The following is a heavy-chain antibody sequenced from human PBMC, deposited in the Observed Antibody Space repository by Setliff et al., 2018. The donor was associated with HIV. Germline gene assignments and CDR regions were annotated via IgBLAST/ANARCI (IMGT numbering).Heavy chain of an antibody. CDR1: GFTFSYYS. Sequence: PGGSLRLSCEASGFTFSYYSLNWVRQAPGKGLEWVSYISSSSDTIYYVNSVKGRFTISRDNAKNSLSLRMNNLRAEDTAVYYCARGVVVAAHNWFDPWGQGTLVTVSS. CDR3: ARGVVVAAHNWFDP. J-gene: IGHJ5*02. CDR2: ISSSSDTI. D-gene: IGHD2-15*01. V-gene: IGHV3-48*01.